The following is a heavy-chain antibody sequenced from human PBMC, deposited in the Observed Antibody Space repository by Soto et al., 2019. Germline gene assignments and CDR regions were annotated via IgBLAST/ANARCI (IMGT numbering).Heavy chain of an antibody. CDR3: AKDVVVGATTGLGDYYYYYGMDV. D-gene: IGHD1-26*01. Sequence: GGSLRLSCAASGFTFSSYGMHWVRQAPGKGLEWVAVISYDGSNKYYTDSVKGRFTISRDNSKNTLYLQMNSLRAEDTAVYYCAKDVVVGATTGLGDYYYYYGMDVWGQGTTVTVSS. V-gene: IGHV3-30*18. J-gene: IGHJ6*02. CDR2: ISYDGSNK. CDR1: GFTFSSYG.